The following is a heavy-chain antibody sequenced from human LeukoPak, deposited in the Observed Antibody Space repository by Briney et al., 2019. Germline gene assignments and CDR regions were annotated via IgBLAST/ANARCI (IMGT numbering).Heavy chain of an antibody. V-gene: IGHV3-21*01. CDR3: AKGIVVVPAATSGPFDI. Sequence: SGGSLRLSCAASGFIFSSYNINWVRQAPGKGLEWVSSISSSSTYIYYADSVKGRFTISRDNAKNSVYLQMISLRVEDTAVYYCAKGIVVVPAATSGPFDIWGQGTMVTVSS. CDR1: GFIFSSYN. J-gene: IGHJ3*02. D-gene: IGHD2-2*01. CDR2: ISSSSTYI.